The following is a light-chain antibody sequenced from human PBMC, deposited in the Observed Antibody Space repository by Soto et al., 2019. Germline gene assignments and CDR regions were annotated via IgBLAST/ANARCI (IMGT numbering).Light chain of an antibody. CDR1: QGISNY. V-gene: IGKV1-27*01. Sequence: DIQMTQSPSSLSASVGDRVTITCRASQGISNYLAWYQQKPGKVPKLLIYAASTLQSGVPSRFSGSGSGTDLTLTISSLQPEYVATYYCQKYNSAPWTFCQGTKVEIK. J-gene: IGKJ1*01. CDR3: QKYNSAPWT. CDR2: AAS.